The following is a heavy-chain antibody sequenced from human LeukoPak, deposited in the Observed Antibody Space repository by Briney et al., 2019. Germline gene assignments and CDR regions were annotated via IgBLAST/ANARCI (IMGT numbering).Heavy chain of an antibody. J-gene: IGHJ4*02. CDR3: AREVYDFWSGYRLYYFDY. V-gene: IGHV3-7*01. D-gene: IGHD3-3*01. Sequence: GGSLRLSCAASGFTFSSYWMSWVRQAPGKGLEWVANIKQDGSEKYYVDSVKGRFTISRDNAKNSLCLQMNSLRAEDTAVYYCAREVYDFWSGYRLYYFDYWGQGTLVTVSS. CDR1: GFTFSSYW. CDR2: IKQDGSEK.